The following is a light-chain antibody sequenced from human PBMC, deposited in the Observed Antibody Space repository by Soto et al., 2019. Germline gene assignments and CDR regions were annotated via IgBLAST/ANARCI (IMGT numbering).Light chain of an antibody. J-gene: IGLJ2*01. CDR3: ASYTSARIRV. V-gene: IGLV2-14*03. CDR1: SSDIGAYNS. CDR2: DVS. Sequence: QSALTQPASVSASPGQSITISCTGTSSDIGAYNSVSWYQQHPGKAPQLMIYDVSYRPSGISSRFSGSKSGNTASLTISGLQADDDADYYCASYTSARIRVFGGGTEVTVL.